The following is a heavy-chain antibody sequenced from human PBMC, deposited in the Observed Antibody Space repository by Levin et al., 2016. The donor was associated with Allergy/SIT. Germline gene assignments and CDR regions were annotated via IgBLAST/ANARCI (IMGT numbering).Heavy chain of an antibody. D-gene: IGHD6-19*01. V-gene: IGHV4-61*01. CDR1: GGSVSSGSYY. CDR2: IYYSGST. Sequence: SETLSLTCTVSGGSVSSGSYYWSWIRQPPGKGLEWIGYIYYSGSTNYNPSLKSRVTISVDTSKNQFSLKLSSVTAADTAVYYCAREKGYSSGWYSVGYGMDVWGQGTTVTVSS. CDR3: AREKGYSSGWYSVGYGMDV. J-gene: IGHJ6*02.